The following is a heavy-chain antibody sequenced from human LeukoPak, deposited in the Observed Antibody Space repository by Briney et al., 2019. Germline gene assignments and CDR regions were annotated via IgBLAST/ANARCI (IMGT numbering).Heavy chain of an antibody. D-gene: IGHD3-16*02. CDR3: ARGGFYDYVWGSYRSFDY. CDR2: INHSGST. V-gene: IGHV4-34*01. Sequence: SETLSLTCAVYGGSFSGYYWSWIRQPPGKGLEWIGEINHSGSTNYNPSLKSRVTISVDTSKNQFSLKLSSVTAADTAVYYCARGGFYDYVWGSYRSFDYWGQGTQVTVSS. CDR1: GGSFSGYY. J-gene: IGHJ4*02.